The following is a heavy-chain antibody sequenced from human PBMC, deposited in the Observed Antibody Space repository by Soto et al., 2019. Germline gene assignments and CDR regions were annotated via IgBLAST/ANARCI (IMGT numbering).Heavy chain of an antibody. D-gene: IGHD2-15*01. V-gene: IGHV5-10-1*01. CDR1: AYTLTNYY. CDR2: IDPSDSYT. CDR3: ARRDCRGGSCYSGY. Sequence: PGESLKISCNGSAYTLTNYYIGWVRQMPGKGLEWMGRIDPSDSYTNYSPSFQGHVTISADKSISTAYLQWSSLKASDTAMYYCARRDCRGGSCYSGYWGQGTLVTVSS. J-gene: IGHJ4*02.